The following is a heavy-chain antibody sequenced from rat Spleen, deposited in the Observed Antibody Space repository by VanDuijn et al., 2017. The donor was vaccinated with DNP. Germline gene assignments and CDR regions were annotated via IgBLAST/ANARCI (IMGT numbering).Heavy chain of an antibody. CDR3: ATHNSGYWYFDF. V-gene: IGHV5S10*01. CDR1: GFTFSDYN. J-gene: IGHJ1*01. CDR2: IIYDGSRT. D-gene: IGHD4-3*01. Sequence: EVQLVESGGGLAQPGRSLKLSCTASGFTFSDYNMAWVRQAPKKGLEWVATIIYDGSRTYYRDSVKGRFTISRDNAKNSQYLQMDSLRSEDTATYFCATHNSGYWYFDFWGPGTMVTVSS.